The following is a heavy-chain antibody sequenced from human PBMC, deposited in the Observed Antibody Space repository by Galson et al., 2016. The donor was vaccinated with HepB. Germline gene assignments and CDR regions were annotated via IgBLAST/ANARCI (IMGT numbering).Heavy chain of an antibody. CDR1: AFTVSSYS. Sequence: SLRLSCAASAFTVSSYSMNWVRQAPGKGLEWVSSISTSSTYIYYADSVKGRFTISRDNAKSPLYLQMNSLRAEDTAVYYCARDYARAFDIWGQGTMVTVSS. D-gene: IGHD3-16*01. V-gene: IGHV3-21*01. CDR3: ARDYARAFDI. CDR2: ISTSSTYI. J-gene: IGHJ3*02.